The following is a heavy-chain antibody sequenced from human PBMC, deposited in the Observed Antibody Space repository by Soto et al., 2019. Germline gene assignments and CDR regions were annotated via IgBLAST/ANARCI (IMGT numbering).Heavy chain of an antibody. Sequence: EVQLLQSGGGLVQPGGSLTLSCGVSGFPFAPSTMSWVRQAPGKGLEWVSTISVSVGSTYSADSVQGRFTVSSDISDNTLFLRKTSLTADDTAVYFCAKRDVPHSTSNAYVYDHWGRGVLVTVSS. CDR2: ISVSVGST. J-gene: IGHJ4*02. V-gene: IGHV3-23*01. CDR3: AKRDVPHSTSNAYVYDH. D-gene: IGHD2-21*01. CDR1: GFPFAPST.